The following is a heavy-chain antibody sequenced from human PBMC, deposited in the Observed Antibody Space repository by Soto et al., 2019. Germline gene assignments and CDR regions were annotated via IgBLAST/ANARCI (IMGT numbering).Heavy chain of an antibody. Sequence: QVQLVQSGAEVKKPGSSVKVSCKASGGTFSSYAISWVRQAPGQGLEWMGGIIPIFGTADYAQKVQGRVTITADESTSTAYMELSSLRSEDTAVYYCALHYGSGSNYYYYGMDVWGQGTTVTVSS. D-gene: IGHD3-10*01. V-gene: IGHV1-69*12. CDR2: IIPIFGTA. CDR3: ALHYGSGSNYYYYGMDV. CDR1: GGTFSSYA. J-gene: IGHJ6*02.